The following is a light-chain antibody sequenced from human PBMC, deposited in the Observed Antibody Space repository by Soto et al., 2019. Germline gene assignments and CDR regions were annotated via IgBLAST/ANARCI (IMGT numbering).Light chain of an antibody. CDR3: QQYYSYWT. V-gene: IGKV1-5*03. J-gene: IGKJ1*01. CDR1: QSISSW. Sequence: DIQMTQYPSTLSASVGDRVIITCRASQSISSWLAWYQQKPGKAPTLLISNASTLEIGVPSRFSGSGSGTEFTLTISRPQPDAVANYYRQQYYSYWTFGQGTKVEIK. CDR2: NAS.